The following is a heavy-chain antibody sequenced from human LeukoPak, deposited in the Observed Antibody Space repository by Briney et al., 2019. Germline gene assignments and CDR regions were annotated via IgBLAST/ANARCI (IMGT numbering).Heavy chain of an antibody. CDR3: AKRDSHSSTWGIFDY. D-gene: IGHD6-13*01. CDR1: GGSISSSSYY. V-gene: IGHV4-39*01. J-gene: IGHJ4*02. Sequence: NPSETLSLTCIVSGGSISSSSYYWGWIRQPPGKGLEWIGTIYYSGSPYYNPSLKIRVTMSVDTSTNQFSLKLSSVTAADTAVYCCAKRDSHSSTWGIFDYWGQGTLVTVSS. CDR2: IYYSGSP.